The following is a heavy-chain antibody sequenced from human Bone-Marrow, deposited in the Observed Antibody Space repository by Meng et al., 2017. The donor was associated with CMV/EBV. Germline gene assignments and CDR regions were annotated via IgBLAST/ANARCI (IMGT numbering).Heavy chain of an antibody. CDR1: GFTFSSYW. J-gene: IGHJ4*02. V-gene: IGHV3-7*01. D-gene: IGHD3-10*01. CDR3: ARGATRDYYGSGYYFAS. Sequence: GGSLRLSCAASGFTFSSYWMSWVRQAPGKGLEWVANIKQDGSEKYYVDSVKGRFTISRDNAKNSLYLQMNSLRAEDTAIYYCARGATRDYYGSGYYFASWGQGTQVTVSS. CDR2: IKQDGSEK.